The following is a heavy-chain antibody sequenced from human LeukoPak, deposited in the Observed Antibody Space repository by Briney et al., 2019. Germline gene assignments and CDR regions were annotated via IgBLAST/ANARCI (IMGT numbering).Heavy chain of an antibody. V-gene: IGHV4-39*01. Sequence: PSETLSLTCTVSGGSISSSSYYWGWIRQPPGKGLEWIGSISYSGSTYYNPSLKSRVTISVDTSKNQFSLNLSSVTAADTAVYYCARWGEDIVVVPAAIWSLWGQGTLVTVSS. J-gene: IGHJ4*02. CDR3: ARWGEDIVVVPAAIWSL. CDR2: ISYSGST. CDR1: GGSISSSSYY. D-gene: IGHD2-2*01.